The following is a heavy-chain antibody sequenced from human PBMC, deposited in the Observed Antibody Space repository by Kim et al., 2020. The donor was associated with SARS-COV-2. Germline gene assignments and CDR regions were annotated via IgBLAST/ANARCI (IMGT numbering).Heavy chain of an antibody. D-gene: IGHD3-22*01. V-gene: IGHV3-23*01. CDR3: AKVDKDFYDSRTYSYFYYGLVV. J-gene: IGHJ6*02. CDR2: ISGSGGKT. CDR1: GFSFKAYA. Sequence: GGSLRLSCAGSGFSFKAYAITWVRQAPGKGLEWVSLISGSGGKTIYADSVKGRFTTFRENSRNTLYLQMKSLRAEDTAVYYCAKVDKDFYDSRTYSYFYYGLVVWGHGTRVTVSS.